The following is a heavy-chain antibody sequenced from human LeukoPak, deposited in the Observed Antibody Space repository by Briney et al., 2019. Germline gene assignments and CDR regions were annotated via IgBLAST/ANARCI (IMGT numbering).Heavy chain of an antibody. Sequence: ASVKVSCKASGYTFTSYDINWVRQATGQGLEWMGWMNSNSGNTGYAQKFQGRVTMTRNTSTRTAYMELSSLRSDDTAVYYCARGSGHDGKDWFDPWGQGTLVIVSS. V-gene: IGHV1-8*01. CDR3: ARGSGHDGKDWFDP. CDR1: GYTFTSYD. CDR2: MNSNSGNT. D-gene: IGHD5-12*01. J-gene: IGHJ5*02.